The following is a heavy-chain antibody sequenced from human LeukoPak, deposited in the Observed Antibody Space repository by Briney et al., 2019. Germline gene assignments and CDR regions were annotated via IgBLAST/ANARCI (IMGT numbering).Heavy chain of an antibody. CDR1: GGSISSSNW. CDR2: IYHSGST. Sequence: SGTLSLTCAVSGGSISSSNWWSWVRQPPGKGLEWIGEIYHSGSTNYNPSLESRVTISVDKSKNQFSLKLSSVTAADTAVYYCARLDIVVVVAATDSDYYYGMDVWGQGTTVTVSS. J-gene: IGHJ6*02. CDR3: ARLDIVVVVAATDSDYYYGMDV. V-gene: IGHV4-4*02. D-gene: IGHD2-15*01.